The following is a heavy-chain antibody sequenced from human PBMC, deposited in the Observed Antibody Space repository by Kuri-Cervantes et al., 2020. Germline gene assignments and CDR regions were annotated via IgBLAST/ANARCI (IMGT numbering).Heavy chain of an antibody. V-gene: IGHV1-18*01. J-gene: IGHJ4*02. Sequence: ASVKVSCKASGYTFTSSGIIWVRQAPGQGLEWMGWISGYNGNTNYAQRLQGRVSMTTDTSTSTAYMELRSLRSEDTAVYYCARRRAGHQFDYWGQGTLVTVSS. D-gene: IGHD2-2*01. CDR1: GYTFTSSG. CDR3: ARRRAGHQFDY. CDR2: ISGYNGNT.